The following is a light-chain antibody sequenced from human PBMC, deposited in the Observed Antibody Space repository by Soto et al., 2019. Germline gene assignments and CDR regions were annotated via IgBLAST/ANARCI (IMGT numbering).Light chain of an antibody. CDR2: DTS. J-gene: IGKJ4*01. CDR3: HQRSNWPLT. Sequence: EIVLTQSPATLSLSPGERATLSCRASQSVSSYLAWYQQKPGQAPRLLIYDTSNRATGIPARFSGSGSGTDFTLTISSLEPEDFAVYYGHQRSNWPLTCGGGTKVEIK. V-gene: IGKV3-11*01. CDR1: QSVSSY.